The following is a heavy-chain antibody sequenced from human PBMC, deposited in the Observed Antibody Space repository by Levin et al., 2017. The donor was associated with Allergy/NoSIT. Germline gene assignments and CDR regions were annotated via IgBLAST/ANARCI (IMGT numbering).Heavy chain of an antibody. CDR2: ISGSGSTA. D-gene: IGHD6-19*01. V-gene: IGHV3-23*01. CDR3: AKGSGWNSGGFDP. J-gene: IGHJ5*02. Sequence: PSETLSLTCAVSGFIFRSYAMGWVRQARGKGLEWVSTISGSGSTAYYADSVKGRFTISRDNSENMLYLQMNSLSAEDTAVYYCAKGSGWNSGGFDPWGQGTLVTVSS. CDR1: GFIFRSYA.